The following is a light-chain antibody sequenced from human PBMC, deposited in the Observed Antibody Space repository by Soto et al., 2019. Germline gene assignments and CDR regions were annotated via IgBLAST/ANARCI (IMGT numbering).Light chain of an antibody. CDR1: QSVRSGH. CDR2: DAS. J-gene: IGKJ3*01. CDR3: HQYGRSASSIT. Sequence: ESVLTQSPGTLSLSPGDRATLSCRASQSVRSGHLAWYQQKPGQAPRLVIYDASTRATGIPDRFSGGGSGTDFTLSIIRVEPEDFAVYYCHQYGRSASSITFGPGTKVEIK. V-gene: IGKV3-20*01.